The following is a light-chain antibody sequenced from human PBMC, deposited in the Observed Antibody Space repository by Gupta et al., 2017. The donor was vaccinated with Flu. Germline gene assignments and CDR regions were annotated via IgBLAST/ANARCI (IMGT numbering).Light chain of an antibody. CDR2: GAS. CDR1: QSVGSSY. J-gene: IGKJ4*01. Sequence: EIVLTQSPGILSLSPGERATLSCRASQSVGSSYLAWYQQKPGQAPSLLIYGASSRATGIPDRFSGSGSGTDFTLTISRLEPEDFAVYYCQKEGNSPITFGRGTKVEI. CDR3: QKEGNSPIT. V-gene: IGKV3-20*01.